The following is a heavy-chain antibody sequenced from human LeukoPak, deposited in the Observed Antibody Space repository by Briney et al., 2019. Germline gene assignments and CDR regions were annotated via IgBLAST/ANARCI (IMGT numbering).Heavy chain of an antibody. CDR1: GGSINSSGYY. D-gene: IGHD3-10*01. J-gene: IGHJ4*02. CDR3: ARDLAWFGETTKREY. V-gene: IGHV4-39*07. Sequence: SETLSLTCTVSGGSINSSGYYWGWIRQPPGKSLEWIANIYYSGSTYYNPSLKSRVTMSIDTSNNQLSLELSSMTAADTAVYYCARDLAWFGETTKREYWGQGTLVTVSS. CDR2: IYYSGST.